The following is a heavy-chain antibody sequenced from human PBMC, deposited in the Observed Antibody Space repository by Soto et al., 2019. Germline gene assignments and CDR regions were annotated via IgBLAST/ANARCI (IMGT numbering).Heavy chain of an antibody. CDR1: GYDFTTYG. V-gene: IGHV1-18*01. CDR2: ISAHNGNT. CDR3: ARGRYGDY. D-gene: IGHD1-1*01. Sequence: QVHLVQSGAEVKNPGASVKVSCKGSGYDFTTYGITWGRQAPGQGLEWMAWISAHNGNTNYAPNLQGRVTVTRDTSTSTAYIELRSLRSDDTAVYYCARGRYGDYWGQGALVTVSS. J-gene: IGHJ4*02.